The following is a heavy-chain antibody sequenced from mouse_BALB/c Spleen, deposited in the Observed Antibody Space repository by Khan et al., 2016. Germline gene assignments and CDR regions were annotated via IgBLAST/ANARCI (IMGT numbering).Heavy chain of an antibody. CDR2: ILPGSGST. V-gene: IGHV1-9*01. J-gene: IGHJ3*01. CDR1: GYTFGSYW. CDR3: ARGAY. Sequence: QVQLKESGAELMKPGASVKISCKATGYTFGSYWIVWVKQRPGHGLEWIGEILPGSGSTNYNENFKVTATFTADTFSNTAYMQLRSVKYEDSAVYYCARGAYWGQGTLVTVAA.